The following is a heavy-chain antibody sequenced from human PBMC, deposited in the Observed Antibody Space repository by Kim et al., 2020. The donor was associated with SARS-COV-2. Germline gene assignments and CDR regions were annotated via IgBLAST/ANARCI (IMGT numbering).Heavy chain of an antibody. D-gene: IGHD6-6*01. Sequence: GGSLRLSCAASGFTFSSYGMHWVRQAPGKGLEWVAVIWYDGSNKYYADSVKGRFTISRDNSKNTLYLQMNSLRAEDTAVYYCARGYSSSSAYYFDYWGQGTLVTVSS. CDR2: IWYDGSNK. CDR1: GFTFSSYG. V-gene: IGHV3-33*01. J-gene: IGHJ4*02. CDR3: ARGYSSSSAYYFDY.